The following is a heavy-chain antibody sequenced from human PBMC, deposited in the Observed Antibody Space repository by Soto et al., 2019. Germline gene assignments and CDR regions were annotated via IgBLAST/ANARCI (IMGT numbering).Heavy chain of an antibody. CDR2: IYYSGST. J-gene: IGHJ5*02. Sequence: SETLSLTCTVSGGSISSSSYYWGWIRQPPGKGLEWIGSIYYSGSTYYNPSLKSRVTISVDTSKNQFSLKLSSVTAADTAVYYCARHYIVLVPAAMVDWFDPWGQGTLVTVSS. D-gene: IGHD2-2*01. CDR3: ARHYIVLVPAAMVDWFDP. V-gene: IGHV4-39*01. CDR1: GGSISSSSYY.